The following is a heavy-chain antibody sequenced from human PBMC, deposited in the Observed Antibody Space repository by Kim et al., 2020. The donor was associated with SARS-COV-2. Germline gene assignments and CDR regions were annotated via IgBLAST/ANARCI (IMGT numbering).Heavy chain of an antibody. V-gene: IGHV3-66*02. D-gene: IGHD3-10*01. J-gene: IGHJ4*02. CDR3: ARSGVWFGELFLDY. Sequence: GGSLRLSCAASGFTVSSNYMSWVRQAPGKGLEWVSVIYSGGSTYYADSVKGRFTISRDNSKNTLYLQMNSLRAEDTAVYYCARSGVWFGELFLDYWGQGTLVTVS. CDR2: IYSGGST. CDR1: GFTVSSNY.